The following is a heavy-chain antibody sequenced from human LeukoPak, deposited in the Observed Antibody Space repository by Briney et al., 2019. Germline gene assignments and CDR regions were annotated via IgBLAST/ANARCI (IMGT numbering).Heavy chain of an antibody. CDR2: IYYSGST. CDR1: GGSFSGYY. Sequence: SETLSLTCAVYGGSFSGYYWSWIRQHPGKGLEWIGYIYYSGSTYYNPSLKSRVTISVDTSKNQFSLKLSSVTAADTAVYYCARGLVAGGDWYFDLWGRGTLVTVSS. J-gene: IGHJ2*01. D-gene: IGHD5-12*01. CDR3: ARGLVAGGDWYFDL. V-gene: IGHV4-31*11.